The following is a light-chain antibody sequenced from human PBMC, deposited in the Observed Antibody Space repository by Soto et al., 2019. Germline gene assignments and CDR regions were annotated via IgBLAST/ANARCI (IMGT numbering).Light chain of an antibody. CDR3: GADHGSESNSV. J-gene: IGLJ2*01. Sequence: QPVLTQPPSASASLGASVTLTCTLSSGYSNYKEDWSQQRPGKGPRFVMRVGAGGIVESKGDGIPDRFSVLGSGLNRYLTIKNIQEEDESDYHCGADHGSESNSVFGGGTKLTVL. V-gene: IGLV9-49*01. CDR2: VGAGGIVE. CDR1: SGYSNYK.